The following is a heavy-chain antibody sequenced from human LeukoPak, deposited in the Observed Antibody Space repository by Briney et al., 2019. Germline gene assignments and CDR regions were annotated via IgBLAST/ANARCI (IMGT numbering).Heavy chain of an antibody. V-gene: IGHV3-7*01. CDR3: ARLVQGVGGLDV. D-gene: IGHD3-10*01. CDR2: IKQDGSEI. J-gene: IGHJ6*02. Sequence: GGSLRLSCEVSGFTFSSYWMSWVRQAPGKGLEWVANIKQDGSEIYYVDSVKGRLTISRDNAKNSLYLQMNSLRAEDTAVYYCARLVQGVGGLDVWGQGTTLTVSS. CDR1: GFTFSSYW.